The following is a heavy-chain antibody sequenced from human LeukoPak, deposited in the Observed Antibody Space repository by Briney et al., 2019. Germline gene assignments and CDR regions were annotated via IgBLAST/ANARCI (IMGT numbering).Heavy chain of an antibody. CDR3: ARRYHFGGVIDY. J-gene: IGHJ4*02. CDR2: IYYSGST. V-gene: IGHV4-59*01. D-gene: IGHD3-16*01. Sequence: PSETLSLTCTVSGGSISSYYWSWIRQPPGKGLEWIGYIYYSGSTNYNPSLKSRVTISVDTSKNQFSLKLSSVTAADTAVYYCARRYHFGGVIDYWGQGTLVTVSS. CDR1: GGSISSYY.